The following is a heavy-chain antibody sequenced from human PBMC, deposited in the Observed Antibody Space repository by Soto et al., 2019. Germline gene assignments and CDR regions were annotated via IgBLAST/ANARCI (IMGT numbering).Heavy chain of an antibody. CDR1: GFTFTSYG. CDR2: ISSSSATI. J-gene: IGHJ4*01. CDR3: ARGFAAYSYGYFY. D-gene: IGHD5-18*01. Sequence: EVQLVESGGGLVQHGGSLRLSCAASGFTFTSYGMTWVRQAPGKGLEWVSSISSSSATIYYADSVRGRFNVSRDNAKNSLYLPMNRLRDEDTAVYYCARGFAAYSYGYFYCGHGTLVTVSS. V-gene: IGHV3-48*02.